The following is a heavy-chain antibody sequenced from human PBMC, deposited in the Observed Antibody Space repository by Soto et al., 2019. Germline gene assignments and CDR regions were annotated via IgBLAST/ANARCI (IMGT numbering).Heavy chain of an antibody. Sequence: ASVKVSCKASGYTFTGYYMHWVRQAPGQGLEWMGWINPNSGGTNYAQKFQGWVTMTRDTSISTAYMELSRLRSDDTVVYYCARMDVVVPAAPYYYYGMDVWGQGTTVTVSS. CDR1: GYTFTGYY. D-gene: IGHD2-2*01. V-gene: IGHV1-2*04. CDR2: INPNSGGT. J-gene: IGHJ6*02. CDR3: ARMDVVVPAAPYYYYGMDV.